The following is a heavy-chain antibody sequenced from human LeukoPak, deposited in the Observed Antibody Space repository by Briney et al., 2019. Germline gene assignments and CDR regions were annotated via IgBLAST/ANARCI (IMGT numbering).Heavy chain of an antibody. CDR1: GYTFTTYG. V-gene: IGHV1-46*01. J-gene: IGHJ5*02. CDR2: INPSGGST. D-gene: IGHD6-13*01. CDR3: ARGRPTTSIAAAGVNWFDP. Sequence: ASVKVSCKASGYTFTTYGISWVRQAPGQGLEWMGIINPSGGSTSYAQKFQGRVTMTRDMSTSTVYMELSSLRSEDTAVYYCARGRPTTSIAAAGVNWFDPWGQGTLVTVSS.